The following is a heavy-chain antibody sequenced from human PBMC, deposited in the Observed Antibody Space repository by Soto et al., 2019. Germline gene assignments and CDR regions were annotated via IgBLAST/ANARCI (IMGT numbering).Heavy chain of an antibody. CDR2: ISPLFSTT. D-gene: IGHD6-13*01. J-gene: IGHJ4*02. CDR3: AASCSVAAAGYFKF. Sequence: QVQLVQSGAEVKEPGSSVKVSCKATGDLFNNYAINWVRQAPGRGLEWMGRISPLFSTTNYAQKVQGRVTIGADELTTIVYLAVSNLESLDTAMYYCAASCSVAAAGYFKFWGQGTLVTVSP. V-gene: IGHV1-69*01. CDR1: GDLFNNYA.